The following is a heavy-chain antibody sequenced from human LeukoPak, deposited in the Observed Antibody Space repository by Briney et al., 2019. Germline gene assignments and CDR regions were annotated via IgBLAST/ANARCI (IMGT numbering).Heavy chain of an antibody. CDR1: GYTFTDYN. Sequence: GASVKVSCKASGYTFTDYNIHWVRQAPGQGLEWMGWISPNSGGTNYAQKSQGRVTMTRDTSITTAYMELSRLRSDDTAMYYCTVWFGELTHWGQGTLVTVSS. V-gene: IGHV1-2*02. CDR2: ISPNSGGT. CDR3: TVWFGELTH. J-gene: IGHJ4*02. D-gene: IGHD3-10*01.